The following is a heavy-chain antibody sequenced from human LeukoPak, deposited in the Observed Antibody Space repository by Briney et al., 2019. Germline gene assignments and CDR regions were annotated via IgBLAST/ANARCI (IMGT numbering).Heavy chain of an antibody. CDR1: GCTISSNSYY. D-gene: IGHD6-6*01. Sequence: SETLSLTCTASGCTISSNSYYWGWLRQPPGKGLEWIGSIFHSGGTYYNPSLKSRVTISVDTSKNQFSLKLRSVTAAVSAVYYSVTPDSSSSSLDYWGQGTLVTVSS. CDR2: IFHSGGT. CDR3: VTPDSSSSSLDY. V-gene: IGHV4-39*01. J-gene: IGHJ4*02.